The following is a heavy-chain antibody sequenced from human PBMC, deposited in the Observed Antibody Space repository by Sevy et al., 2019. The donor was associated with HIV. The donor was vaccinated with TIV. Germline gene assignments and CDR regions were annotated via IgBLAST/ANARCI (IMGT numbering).Heavy chain of an antibody. V-gene: IGHV4-59*12. CDR3: AGLRFLAGTDDY. CDR2: IDYSGST. D-gene: IGHD3-3*01. CDR1: GCSISSYY. Sequence: SETLSLTCTVSGCSISSYYCSWIRQPPGKGLEWIGYIDYSGSTYYNPSLKSRVTISADTSKNHFALRLGSVSAADTAVYYCAGLRFLAGTDDYWGQGTLVTVSS. J-gene: IGHJ4*02.